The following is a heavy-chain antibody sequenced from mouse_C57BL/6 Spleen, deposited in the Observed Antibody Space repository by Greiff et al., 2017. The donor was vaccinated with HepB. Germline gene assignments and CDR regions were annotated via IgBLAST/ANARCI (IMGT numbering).Heavy chain of an antibody. CDR3: ARWTTVVATGAMDY. CDR2: IYPGSGST. V-gene: IGHV1-55*01. D-gene: IGHD1-1*01. J-gene: IGHJ4*01. Sequence: QVQLKQPGAELVKPGASVKMSCKASGYTFTSYWITWVKQRPGQGLEWIGDIYPGSGSTNYNEKFKSKATLTVDTSSSTAYMQLSSLTSEDSAVYYCARWTTVVATGAMDYWGQGTSVTVSS. CDR1: GYTFTSYW.